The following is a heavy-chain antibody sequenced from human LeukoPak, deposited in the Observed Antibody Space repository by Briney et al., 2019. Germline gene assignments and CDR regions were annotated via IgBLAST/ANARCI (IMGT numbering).Heavy chain of an antibody. CDR2: INPNSGGT. Sequence: ASVKVSCKASGYTFTGYYMHWVRQAPGQGLEWMGWINPNSGGTNYAQKFQGRVTMTRDTSISTAYMEPSRLRSDDTAVYYCARGLAISYQLLYEMTAPFDYWGQGTLVTVPS. D-gene: IGHD2-2*02. CDR1: GYTFTGYY. V-gene: IGHV1-2*02. CDR3: ARGLAISYQLLYEMTAPFDY. J-gene: IGHJ4*02.